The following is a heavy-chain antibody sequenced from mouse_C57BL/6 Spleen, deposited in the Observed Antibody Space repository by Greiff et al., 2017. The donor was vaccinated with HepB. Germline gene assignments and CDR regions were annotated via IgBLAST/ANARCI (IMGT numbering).Heavy chain of an antibody. CDR1: GYTFTSYW. CDR3: ARSYDYDTWFAY. D-gene: IGHD2-4*01. CDR2: IDPNSGGT. J-gene: IGHJ3*01. V-gene: IGHV1-72*01. Sequence: QVQLQQPGAELVKPGASVKLSCKASGYTFTSYWMHWVKQRPGRGLEWIGRIDPNSGGTKYNEKFKSKATLTVDKPSSPAYMQLSSLTSEDSAVYYGARSYDYDTWFAYWGQGTLVTVSA.